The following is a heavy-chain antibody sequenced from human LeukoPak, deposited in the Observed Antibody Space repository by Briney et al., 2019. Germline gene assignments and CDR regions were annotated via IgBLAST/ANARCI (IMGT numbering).Heavy chain of an antibody. D-gene: IGHD5-18*01. CDR3: ARLWDGYGLTFDY. CDR2: INPSGGST. V-gene: IGHV1-46*01. Sequence: ASVKVSCKASGYTFTSYYMHWVRQAPGQGLEWMGIINPSGGSTSYAQKFQGRGTITRDMSTSTVYMELSSLRPEDTAVYSCARLWDGYGLTFDYWGQGTLVTVSS. J-gene: IGHJ4*02. CDR1: GYTFTSYY.